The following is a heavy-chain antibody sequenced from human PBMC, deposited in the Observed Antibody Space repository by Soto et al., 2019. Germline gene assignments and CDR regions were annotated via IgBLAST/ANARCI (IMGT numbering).Heavy chain of an antibody. CDR1: GFTFSSYG. CDR2: ISYDGNNK. D-gene: IGHD2-2*01. V-gene: IGHV3-30*18. J-gene: IGHJ4*02. Sequence: QVQLVESGGGVVQPGRSLRLSCAASGFTFSSYGMYWVRQAPGKGLEWVAVISYDGNNKYYGDSVKGRFTISKDNSKNTLYLQMDSLRTEDTALYYCAKAYAVPAATASFDYWGQGTLVTVSS. CDR3: AKAYAVPAATASFDY.